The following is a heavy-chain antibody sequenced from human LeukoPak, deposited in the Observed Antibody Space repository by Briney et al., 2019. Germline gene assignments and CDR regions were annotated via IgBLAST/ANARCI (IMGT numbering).Heavy chain of an antibody. Sequence: LPGGSLRLSCAASGFTISSFEMNWVRQAPGKGLEWISYITSSGSTIYYADSVKGRFTISRDNAKNSLYLQMNSLRAEDTAVYYCAAAYCGDDCYGYYFDYWGQGALVTVSS. J-gene: IGHJ4*02. CDR1: GFTISSFE. CDR3: AAAYCGDDCYGYYFDY. V-gene: IGHV3-48*03. CDR2: ITSSGSTI. D-gene: IGHD2-21*02.